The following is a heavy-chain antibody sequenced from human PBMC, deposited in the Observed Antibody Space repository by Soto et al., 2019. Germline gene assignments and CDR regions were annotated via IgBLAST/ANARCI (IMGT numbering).Heavy chain of an antibody. Sequence: XGALILSCSASGFTFSSNAMSWVRQAPGKGLEWVSGISSSGGSTYYADSVKGRFTISRDNSKNMLYLQMNNLRAEDTAVYYCAKAQGGSYFDYWGQGTLVTVSS. CDR3: AKAQGGSYFDY. CDR2: ISSSGGST. D-gene: IGHD2-15*01. J-gene: IGHJ4*03. V-gene: IGHV3-23*01. CDR1: GFTFSSNA.